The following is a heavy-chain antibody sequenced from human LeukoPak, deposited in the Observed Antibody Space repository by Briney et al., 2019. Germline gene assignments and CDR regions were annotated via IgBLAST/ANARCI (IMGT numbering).Heavy chain of an antibody. V-gene: IGHV3-30*02. CDR1: GFTFSSYG. Sequence: GGSLRLSCAASGFTFSSYGMHWVRQAPGKGLEWVAFIRYDGSNKYYADSVKGRFTISRDNSKNTLYLQMNSLRAEDTAVYYCAKVLFPYCSGGSCYSDYWGQGTLVTVSS. CDR3: AKVLFPYCSGGSCYSDY. J-gene: IGHJ4*02. D-gene: IGHD2-15*01. CDR2: IRYDGSNK.